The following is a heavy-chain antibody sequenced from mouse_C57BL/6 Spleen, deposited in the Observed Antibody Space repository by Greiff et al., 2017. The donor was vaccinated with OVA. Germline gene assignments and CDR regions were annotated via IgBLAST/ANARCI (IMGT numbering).Heavy chain of an antibody. CDR3: ARPLYYDYDAGFAY. CDR2: IHPNSGST. Sequence: VQLQQPGAELVKPGASVKLSCKASGYTFTSYWMNWVKQRPGQGLEWIGMIHPNSGSTNYNEKFKSKATLTVDKSSSTAYMQLSSLTSEDSAVYYCARPLYYDYDAGFAYWGQGTLVTVSA. V-gene: IGHV1-64*01. CDR1: GYTFTSYW. J-gene: IGHJ3*01. D-gene: IGHD2-4*01.